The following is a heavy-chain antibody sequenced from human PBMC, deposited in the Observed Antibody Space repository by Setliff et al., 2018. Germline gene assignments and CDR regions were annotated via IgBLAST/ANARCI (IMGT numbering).Heavy chain of an antibody. Sequence: PSETLSLTCAVSGGSISSSNWWSWVRQPPGKGLEWIGEIYHSGSTNYNPSLKSRVTISVDTSKNQFSLKLSSVTAADTAVYYCARDRLLVGARYAMDVWGKGTTVTVSS. V-gene: IGHV4-4*02. CDR1: GGSISSSNW. D-gene: IGHD1-26*01. J-gene: IGHJ6*03. CDR3: ARDRLLVGARYAMDV. CDR2: IYHSGST.